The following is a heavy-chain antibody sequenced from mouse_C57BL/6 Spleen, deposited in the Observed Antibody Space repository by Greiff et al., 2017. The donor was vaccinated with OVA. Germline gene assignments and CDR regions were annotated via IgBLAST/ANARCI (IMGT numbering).Heavy chain of an antibody. CDR1: GFTFSSYG. CDR3: ASRGTAQAPLFAY. V-gene: IGHV5-6*02. CDR2: ISSGGSYT. D-gene: IGHD3-2*02. Sequence: EVMLVESGGDLVKPGGSLKLSCAASGFTFSSYGMSWVRQTPDKRLEWVATISSGGSYTYYPDSVKGRFTISRDNAKNTLYLQMSSLKSEDTAMYYCASRGTAQAPLFAYWGQGTLVTVSA. J-gene: IGHJ3*01.